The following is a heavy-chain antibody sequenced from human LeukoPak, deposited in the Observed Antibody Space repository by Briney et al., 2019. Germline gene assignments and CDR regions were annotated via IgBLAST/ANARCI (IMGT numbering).Heavy chain of an antibody. CDR3: ARARLAVAGLEVFDY. J-gene: IGHJ4*02. CDR1: GYSISSGYY. CDR2: IYHSGST. Sequence: SETLSLTCTVSGYSISSGYYWGWIRQPPGKGLEWIGSIYHSGSTYYNPSLKSRVTISVDTSKNQFSLKLSSVTAADTAVYYCARARLAVAGLEVFDYWGQGTLVTVSS. D-gene: IGHD6-19*01. V-gene: IGHV4-38-2*02.